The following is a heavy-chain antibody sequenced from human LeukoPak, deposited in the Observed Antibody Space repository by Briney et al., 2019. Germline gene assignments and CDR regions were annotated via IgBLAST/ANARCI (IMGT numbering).Heavy chain of an antibody. V-gene: IGHV4-34*01. J-gene: IGHJ5*02. CDR2: INHSGST. Sequence: PSETLSLTWAVYGGSFSGYYWSWIRQPPEKGLEWIGEINHSGSTNYNPSLKSRVTISVDTSKNQFSLKLSSVTAADTAVYYCARTGRGVSFDPWGQGTLVTVSS. CDR3: ARTGRGVSFDP. D-gene: IGHD1-1*01. CDR1: GGSFSGYY.